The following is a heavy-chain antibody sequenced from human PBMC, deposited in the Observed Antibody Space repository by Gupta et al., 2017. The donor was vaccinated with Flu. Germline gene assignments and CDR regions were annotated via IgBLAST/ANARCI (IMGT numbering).Heavy chain of an antibody. D-gene: IGHD6-13*01. J-gene: IGHJ4*02. V-gene: IGHV4-34*01. CDR3: ARGTYSSDWSTNFDF. Sequence: SSYFWSWIRQSPGKGLEWIGEIDRGGATNYNPSLKSRVAISVDTSKKQFSLTLSSVTAADSAVYYCARGTYSSDWSTNFDFWGQGTLVTVSS. CDR1: SSYF. CDR2: IDRGGAT.